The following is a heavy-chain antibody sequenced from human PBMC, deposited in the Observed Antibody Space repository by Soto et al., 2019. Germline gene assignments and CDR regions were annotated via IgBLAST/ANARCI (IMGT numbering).Heavy chain of an antibody. CDR1: VYSFTSYW. V-gene: IGHV5-51*01. J-gene: IGHJ6*02. Sequence: GESLKISCKGSVYSFTSYWIGSARQMPGKGLEWMGIIYPGDSDTRYSPSFQGQVTISADKSISTAYLQWSSLKASDTAMYYCAKTAAGGKNYYAMDVWGQGTTVTVSS. D-gene: IGHD6-13*01. CDR2: IYPGDSDT. CDR3: AKTAAGGKNYYAMDV.